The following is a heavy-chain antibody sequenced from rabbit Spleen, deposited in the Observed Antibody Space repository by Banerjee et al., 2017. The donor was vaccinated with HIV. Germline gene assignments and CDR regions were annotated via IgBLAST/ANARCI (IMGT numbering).Heavy chain of an antibody. Sequence: QEQLVESGGDLVKPEGSLTLTCTASGFSFSSTYWICWVRQAPGKGLEWIGCIYTGSSGSTYYASWAKGRFTISKTSSTTVTLQMTSLTAADTATYFCARDLRYSNVYGTGLDLWGQGTLVTVS. CDR1: GFSFSSTYW. J-gene: IGHJ3*01. D-gene: IGHD6-1*01. CDR3: ARDLRYSNVYGTGLDL. CDR2: IYTGSSGST. V-gene: IGHV1S45*01.